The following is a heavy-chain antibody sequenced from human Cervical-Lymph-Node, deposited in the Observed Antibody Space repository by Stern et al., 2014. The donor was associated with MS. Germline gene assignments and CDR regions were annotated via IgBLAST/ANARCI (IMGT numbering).Heavy chain of an antibody. V-gene: IGHV3-30-3*02. CDR1: GFTFSAYA. CDR2: ISYDGSNK. Sequence: QVQLMQSGGGVVQPGRSLRLSCAASGFTFSAYAMHWVRQAPGKGLEWVALISYDGSNKYYADSVKGRFSISRDNSKNTLYLQMNSLQAEDTAVYYCAKTYGDPYWYFDLWGRGTLVTVSS. J-gene: IGHJ2*01. CDR3: AKTYGDPYWYFDL. D-gene: IGHD4-17*01.